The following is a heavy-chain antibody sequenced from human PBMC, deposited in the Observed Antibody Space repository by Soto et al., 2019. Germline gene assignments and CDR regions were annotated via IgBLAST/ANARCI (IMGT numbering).Heavy chain of an antibody. V-gene: IGHV3-23*01. D-gene: IGHD2-15*01. CDR3: TKARCSGDTCYVPDY. CDR2: ISGSGGSP. Sequence: EVQVLESGGGLVQPGGSLRLSCAASGFTFSSYTMAWVRQATGKGLEWVSSISGSGGSPYYADSVQGRFTISRDNYKNTVSLQMNSLRAEDTATYYCTKARCSGDTCYVPDYWGHGTLVIVSS. J-gene: IGHJ4*01. CDR1: GFTFSSYT.